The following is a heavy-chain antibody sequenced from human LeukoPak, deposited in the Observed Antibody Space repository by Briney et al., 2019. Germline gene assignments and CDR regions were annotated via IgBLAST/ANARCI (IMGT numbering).Heavy chain of an antibody. CDR2: IYTSGST. CDR3: ARVPLGGSGWYYFDY. V-gene: IGHV4-61*02. J-gene: IGHJ4*02. Sequence: SETLSLTCTVSGGSLSSGSYYWGWIRQPAGKGLEWIGRIYTSGSTNYNPSLKSRVTISVDTSKNQFSLKLSSVPAADTAVYYCARVPLGGSGWYYFDYWGQGTLVTVSS. CDR1: GGSLSSGSYY. D-gene: IGHD6-19*01.